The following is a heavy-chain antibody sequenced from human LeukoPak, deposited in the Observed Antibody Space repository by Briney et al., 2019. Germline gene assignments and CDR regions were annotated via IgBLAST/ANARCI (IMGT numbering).Heavy chain of an antibody. CDR1: GFTFSSYS. V-gene: IGHV3-21*01. J-gene: IGHJ3*02. D-gene: IGHD3-22*01. Sequence: GGSLRLSCAASGFTFSSYSMNWVRQAPGKGLEWVSSISSSSSYIYYADSVKGRFTISRDNAKNSLYLQMNSLRAEDTAVYYCARCAPTFYDSSGYDVFDIWGQGTMVTVSS. CDR2: ISSSSSYI. CDR3: ARCAPTFYDSSGYDVFDI.